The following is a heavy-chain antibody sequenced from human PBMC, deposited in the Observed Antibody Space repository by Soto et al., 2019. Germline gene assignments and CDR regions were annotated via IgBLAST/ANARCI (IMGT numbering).Heavy chain of an antibody. J-gene: IGHJ4*02. D-gene: IGHD3-10*01. V-gene: IGHV3-30*03. Sequence: QVQLVESGGGVVQPGRSLRLSCAASGFPFTTYGMHWVREGPGKGLEWVAVISYDGSNKYYADSVKGRFTISRDNSKNTLYLQMNSLSPEDTALYYCVGGKYYFDYRGQGTLVTVSS. CDR1: GFPFTTYG. CDR3: VGGKYYFDY. CDR2: ISYDGSNK.